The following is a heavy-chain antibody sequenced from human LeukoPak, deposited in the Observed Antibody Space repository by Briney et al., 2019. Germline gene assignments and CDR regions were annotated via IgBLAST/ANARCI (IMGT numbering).Heavy chain of an antibody. Sequence: ASGKVSCKASGGTFSSYAISWVRQAPGQGLEWMGGIIPIFGTANYAQKFQGRVTITADESTSTAYMELSSLRSEDTAVYYCARTPVYYYGMDVWGQGTTVTVSS. D-gene: IGHD4-17*01. CDR2: IIPIFGTA. J-gene: IGHJ6*02. V-gene: IGHV1-69*13. CDR1: GGTFSSYA. CDR3: ARTPVYYYGMDV.